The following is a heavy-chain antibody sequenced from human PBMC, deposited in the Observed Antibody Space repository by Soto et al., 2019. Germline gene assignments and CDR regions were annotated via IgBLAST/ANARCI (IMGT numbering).Heavy chain of an antibody. CDR2: IIPIFGTA. CDR3: ARDPGIAAADNWFDP. D-gene: IGHD6-13*01. CDR1: GCTFSSYA. Sequence: ASVKVSCKASGCTFSSYAISWVRQAPGQGLEWMGGIIPIFGTANYAQKFQGRVTITADESTSTAYMELSSLRSEDTAVYYCARDPGIAAADNWFDPWGQGTLVTVSS. J-gene: IGHJ5*02. V-gene: IGHV1-69*13.